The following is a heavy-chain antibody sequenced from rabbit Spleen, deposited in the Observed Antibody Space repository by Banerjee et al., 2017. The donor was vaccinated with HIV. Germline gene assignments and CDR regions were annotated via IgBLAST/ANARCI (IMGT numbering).Heavy chain of an antibody. CDR1: GLDFSSSYW. Sequence: QQQLEEYGGDLVQPEGSLTLTCKASGLDFSSSYWIWWVRQAPGKGLEWIAYIYTGDSNTAYASWAKGRFTISKPSSTTVTLQLNSLTAADTATYFCARDLSSTSGDVFELWGQGTLVTVS. D-gene: IGHD1-1*01. J-gene: IGHJ4*01. V-gene: IGHV1S45*01. CDR3: ARDLSSTSGDVFEL. CDR2: IYTGDSNT.